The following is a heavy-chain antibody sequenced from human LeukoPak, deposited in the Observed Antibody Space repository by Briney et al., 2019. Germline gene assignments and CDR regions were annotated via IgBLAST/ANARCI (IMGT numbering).Heavy chain of an antibody. Sequence: AGGSLRLSCAASGFTFSSYAMHWVRQAPGKGLEWVAVISYDGSNKYYADSVKGRFTISRDNSKNTLYLQMNSLRAEDTAVYYCASREMATIPDDYWGQGTLVTVS. J-gene: IGHJ4*02. CDR3: ASREMATIPDDY. D-gene: IGHD5-24*01. V-gene: IGHV3-30-3*01. CDR2: ISYDGSNK. CDR1: GFTFSSYA.